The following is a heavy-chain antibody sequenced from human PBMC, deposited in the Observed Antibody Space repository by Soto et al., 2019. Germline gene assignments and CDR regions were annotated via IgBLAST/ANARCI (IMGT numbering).Heavy chain of an antibody. D-gene: IGHD3-22*01. CDR2: IIPMFGTP. V-gene: IGHV1-69*13. Sequence: SVKVSCKASGGTFSKYAISWVRQAPGQGLEWLGGIIPMFGTPNYAQKFQGRVTISADESTTTAYLELSSLRSADTAVYFCARPLRDRNFYHGSAVWGQGTTVTVSS. J-gene: IGHJ6*02. CDR1: GGTFSKYA. CDR3: ARPLRDRNFYHGSAV.